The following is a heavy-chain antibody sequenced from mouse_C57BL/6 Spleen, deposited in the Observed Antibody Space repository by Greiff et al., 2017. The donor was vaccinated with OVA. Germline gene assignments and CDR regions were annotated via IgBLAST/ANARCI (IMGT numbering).Heavy chain of an antibody. CDR1: GFTFTDYY. CDR2: IRNKANGYTT. D-gene: IGHD1-1*01. Sequence: DVKLVESGGGLVQPGGSLSLSCAASGFTFTDYYMSWVRQPPGKALEWLGFIRNKANGYTTEYSASVKGRFTISRDNSQSILYLQMNALGAEDSATYYCARSYGYYFDYWGQGTTLTVSS. J-gene: IGHJ2*01. V-gene: IGHV7-3*01. CDR3: ARSYGYYFDY.